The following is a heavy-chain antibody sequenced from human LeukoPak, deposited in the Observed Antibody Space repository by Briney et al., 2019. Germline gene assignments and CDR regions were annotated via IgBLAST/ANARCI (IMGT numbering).Heavy chain of an antibody. CDR3: ARVHSNLEWYYYYGMDV. CDR1: GYTFTSYG. CDR2: ISAYNGNT. J-gene: IGHJ6*02. Sequence: ASVKVSCKASGYTFTSYGISWVRQAPGQGLEWMGWISAYNGNTNYAQKLQGRVTMTTDTSTSTAYMELRSLRSNDTAVYYCARVHSNLEWYYYYGMDVWGQGTTVTVSS. V-gene: IGHV1-18*01. D-gene: IGHD3-3*01.